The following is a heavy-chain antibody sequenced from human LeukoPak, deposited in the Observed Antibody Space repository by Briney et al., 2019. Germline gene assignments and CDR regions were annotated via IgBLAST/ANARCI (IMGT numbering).Heavy chain of an antibody. CDR1: GDSISSGYY. CDR2: IYHSGST. J-gene: IGHJ4*02. V-gene: IGHV4-38-2*01. CDR3: ARHSLSVTYFDY. D-gene: IGHD4-23*01. Sequence: SETLSLTCAVSGDSISSGYYWGWIRQPPGKGLEWIGSIYHSGSTYYNPSLKSRVTISVDTSKNQFSLKLSSVTAADTAVYYCARHSLSVTYFDYWGQGTLVTVSS.